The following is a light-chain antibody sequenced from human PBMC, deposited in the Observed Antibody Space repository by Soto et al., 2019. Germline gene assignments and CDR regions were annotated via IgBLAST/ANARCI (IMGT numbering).Light chain of an antibody. CDR3: HQRRNWPPGT. CDR1: QSVSSY. J-gene: IGKJ4*01. Sequence: EIVLTQSPAILSLSPGERATLSCRASQSVSSYLAWYQQKPGQAPRLLIYDASNRATGIPARFSGSGSGTDFTLTISSLEPEDSAVYYCHQRRNWPPGTFGGGTKVEIK. CDR2: DAS. V-gene: IGKV3-11*01.